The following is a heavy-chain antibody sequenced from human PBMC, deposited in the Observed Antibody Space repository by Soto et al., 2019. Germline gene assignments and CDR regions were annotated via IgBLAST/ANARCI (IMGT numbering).Heavy chain of an antibody. CDR3: ARDRLAVAGRYYYYYGMDV. Sequence: PGGSLRLSCAASGFSFSRYGMHWVRQAPGKGLEWVALMSYDGSDKYFAGSVKGRFTISRDNSMNTVYLQMTSLRAEDTAVYFCARDRLAVAGRYYYYYGMDVWGQGTTVTVSS. CDR2: MSYDGSDK. CDR1: GFSFSRYG. D-gene: IGHD6-19*01. V-gene: IGHV3-33*01. J-gene: IGHJ6*02.